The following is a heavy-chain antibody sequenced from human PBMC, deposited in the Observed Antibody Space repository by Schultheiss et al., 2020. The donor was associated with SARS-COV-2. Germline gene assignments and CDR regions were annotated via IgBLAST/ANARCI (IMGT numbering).Heavy chain of an antibody. CDR2: ISSSGSTI. J-gene: IGHJ6*02. D-gene: IGHD1-7*01. Sequence: GESLKISCAASGFTFSDYYMSWIRQAPGKGLEWVSYISSSGSTIYYADSVKGRFTISRDNAKNSLYLQMNSLRAEDTAVYYCASPSGTTYYYGMDVWGQGTTVTVSS. CDR1: GFTFSDYY. V-gene: IGHV3-11*01. CDR3: ASPSGTTYYYGMDV.